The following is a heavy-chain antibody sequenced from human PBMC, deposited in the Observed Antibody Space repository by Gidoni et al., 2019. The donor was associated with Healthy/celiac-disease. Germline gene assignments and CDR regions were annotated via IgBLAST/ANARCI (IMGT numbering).Heavy chain of an antibody. CDR2: IRSKAYGGTT. D-gene: IGHD3-16*02. CDR1: GFTFGAYA. CDR3: TRDVRGPPNDYVWGSYRHYEHDY. Sequence: EVQLVESGGGLVQPGRSLRLSCTASGFTFGAYAMRWFRQAPGKGLEWVGFIRSKAYGGTTEYAASVKGRFTISRDDSKSIAYLQMNSLKTEDTAVYYCTRDVRGPPNDYVWGSYRHYEHDYWGQGTLVTVSS. J-gene: IGHJ4*02. V-gene: IGHV3-49*03.